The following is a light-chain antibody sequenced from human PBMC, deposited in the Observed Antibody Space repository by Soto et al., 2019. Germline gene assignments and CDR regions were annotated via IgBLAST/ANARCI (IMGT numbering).Light chain of an antibody. V-gene: IGKV1-39*01. J-gene: IGKJ5*01. CDR1: QSIALS. CDR2: VAF. Sequence: DIQMTQSPSSLSASVGETVTMTCRASQSIALSVNWYQQKPGKAPKLLIYVAFTLESGVPSRFSGSGSATEFTLTIRSLQPEDFATYYCQQSFRSPITFGQGTRLE. CDR3: QQSFRSPIT.